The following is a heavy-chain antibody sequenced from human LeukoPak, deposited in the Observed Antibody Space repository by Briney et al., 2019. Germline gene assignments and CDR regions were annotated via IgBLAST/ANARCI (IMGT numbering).Heavy chain of an antibody. CDR2: TYWDDDK. CDR3: AHRGIQLWTYYFDY. D-gene: IGHD5-18*01. CDR1: GFSLSTSGVG. Sequence: SGPTLVNPTQTLTLTCTFSGFSLSTSGVGVGWIRQPPGKALEWLALTYWDDDKRYTPSLKGRLTITKDTSKNQVVLTMTNMDPVDTATYYCAHRGIQLWTYYFDYWGQGTLVTVSS. V-gene: IGHV2-5*02. J-gene: IGHJ4*02.